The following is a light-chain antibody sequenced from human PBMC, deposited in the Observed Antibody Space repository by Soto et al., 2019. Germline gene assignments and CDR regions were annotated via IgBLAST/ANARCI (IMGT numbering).Light chain of an antibody. Sequence: EIVLTQSPGTLSLSPGERATLSCRASQSVSSSYLAWYQQKPGQAPRLLIYGASSRATGIPDRFSGSGSGTDFTLIISRLEPEDFAVYSCQQYGSSLFTFGPGTKVDIK. CDR3: QQYGSSLFT. CDR1: QSVSSSY. V-gene: IGKV3-20*01. J-gene: IGKJ3*01. CDR2: GAS.